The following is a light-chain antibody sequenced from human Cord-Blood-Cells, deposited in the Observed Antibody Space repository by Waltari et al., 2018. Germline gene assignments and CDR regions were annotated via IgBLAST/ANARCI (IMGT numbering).Light chain of an antibody. CDR3: SSYTSSSTYV. J-gene: IGLJ1*01. V-gene: IGLV2-14*01. Sequence: QSALTQPASVSGSPGQSITISCTGTSSDVGGYNYVSWYQRHTGTAPKLMIYEVSNRPSGVSNRFSGSKSGNTASLTISGLQAEDEADYYCSSYTSSSTYVFGTGTKVTVL. CDR1: SSDVGGYNY. CDR2: EVS.